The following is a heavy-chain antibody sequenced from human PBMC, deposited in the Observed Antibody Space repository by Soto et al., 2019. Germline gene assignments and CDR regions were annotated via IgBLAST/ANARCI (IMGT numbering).Heavy chain of an antibody. D-gene: IGHD6-13*01. Sequence: QVQLVQSGAEVKKPGASVKVSCKASGYTFTSYAMHWVRQAPGQRLEWMGWINAGNGNTKYSQKFQGRVTITRDTSASTAYMERSSLRSEGTAVYYFARVLAPYYFDYCGQGTLVTVSS. CDR2: INAGNGNT. CDR1: GYTFTSYA. CDR3: ARVLAPYYFDY. J-gene: IGHJ4*02. V-gene: IGHV1-3*01.